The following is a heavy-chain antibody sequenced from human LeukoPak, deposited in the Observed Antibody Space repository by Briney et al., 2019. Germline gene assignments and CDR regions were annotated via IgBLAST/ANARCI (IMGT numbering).Heavy chain of an antibody. D-gene: IGHD1-14*01. V-gene: IGHV3-13*01. CDR2: IGTAGDT. CDR1: GFTFSSYD. J-gene: IGHJ6*02. Sequence: GGSLRLSCAVSGFTFSSYDMHWVRHATGKGLEWVSAIGTAGDTYYPGSVKGRFTISRENAKNCLYLQMNSLGAGDTAVYYCARAIGMAPAYYYGMDVWGQGTTVTVSS. CDR3: ARAIGMAPAYYYGMDV.